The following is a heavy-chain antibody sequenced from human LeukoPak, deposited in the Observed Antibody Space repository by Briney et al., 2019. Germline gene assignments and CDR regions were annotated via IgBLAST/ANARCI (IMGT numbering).Heavy chain of an antibody. Sequence: PSETLSLTCTVSGGSISSYYWSWIRQPPGKGLEWIGYIYYSGSTNYNPSLKSRVTISVDTSKNQFSLKLSSVTAADTAVYYCARVAHCSSTICYQGIFDYWGQGTLVTVSS. D-gene: IGHD2-2*01. J-gene: IGHJ4*02. CDR1: GGSISSYY. CDR3: ARVAHCSSTICYQGIFDY. CDR2: IYYSGST. V-gene: IGHV4-59*01.